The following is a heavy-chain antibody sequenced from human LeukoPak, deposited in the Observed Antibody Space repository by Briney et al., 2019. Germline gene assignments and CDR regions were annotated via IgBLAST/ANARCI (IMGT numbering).Heavy chain of an antibody. J-gene: IGHJ6*02. CDR1: GFTFSDHY. V-gene: IGHV3-72*01. CDR2: TRNKANSYTT. CDR3: ARAGTGTDYYYGMDV. Sequence: PGGSLRLSCAASGFTFSDHYMDWVRQAPGKGLEWVGRTRNKANSYTTGYAASVKGRFTISRDDSKNSLYLQMNSLKTEDTAVFYCARAGTGTDYYYGMDVWGQGTTVTVSS. D-gene: IGHD1-7*01.